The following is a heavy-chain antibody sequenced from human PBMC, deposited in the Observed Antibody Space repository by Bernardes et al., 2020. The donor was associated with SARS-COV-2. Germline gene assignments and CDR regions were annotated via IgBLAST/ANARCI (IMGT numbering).Heavy chain of an antibody. CDR3: ARISVGDQKSA. J-gene: IGHJ4*02. Sequence: GGSLRLSCAASGFTFSTYSMNWVRQAPGTGLEWLSYISSGSRAIKYADSVRGRFTISRDDAKNSLYLQMDSLRAEDTAVYYCARISVGDQKSAWGQGTLVTVSA. V-gene: IGHV3-48*04. CDR2: ISSGSRAI. CDR1: GFTFSTYS. D-gene: IGHD2-2*01.